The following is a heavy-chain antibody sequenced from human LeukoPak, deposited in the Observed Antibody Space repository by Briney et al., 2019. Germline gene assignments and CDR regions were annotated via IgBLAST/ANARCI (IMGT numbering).Heavy chain of an antibody. CDR3: ARDKGQYGSGTRGFTWFDP. CDR1: GGSMSSYY. V-gene: IGHV4-59*12. CDR2: IYHSGST. J-gene: IGHJ5*02. Sequence: KPSETLSLTCSVSGGSMSSYYWSWIRQSPGKGLEWIGYIYHSGSTDYNSSLKSRVTISEDTSKNQFSLMLNSVTAADTAVYYCARDKGQYGSGTRGFTWFDPWGQGTLVTVSS. D-gene: IGHD3-10*01.